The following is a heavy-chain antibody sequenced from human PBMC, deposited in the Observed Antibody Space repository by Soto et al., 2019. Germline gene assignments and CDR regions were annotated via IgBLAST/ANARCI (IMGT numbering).Heavy chain of an antibody. CDR3: ARDRWHYDSSGLHDAFDI. CDR1: GFTFSDYY. V-gene: IGHV3-11*01. Sequence: QVQLVESGGGLVKPGGSLRLSCAASGFTFSDYYMSWIRQAPGKGLEWVSYISSSGSTIYYTDSVKGRFTISRDNAKNSLYLQMNTLRAEDTAVYYCARDRWHYDSSGLHDAFDIWGQGTMVTVSS. CDR2: ISSSGSTI. J-gene: IGHJ3*02. D-gene: IGHD3-22*01.